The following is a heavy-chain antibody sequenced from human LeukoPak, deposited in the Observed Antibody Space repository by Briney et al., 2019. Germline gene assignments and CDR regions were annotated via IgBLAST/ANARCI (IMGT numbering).Heavy chain of an antibody. Sequence: ASVKVSCKASGYTFTSYAMHWVRQAPGQRLEWMGWINAGNGNTKYSQKFQGRVTITRDTSASTAYMELSSLRSEDTAVCYCARDQKWLVSFDYWGQGTLVTVSS. J-gene: IGHJ4*02. D-gene: IGHD6-19*01. CDR1: GYTFTSYA. CDR2: INAGNGNT. CDR3: ARDQKWLVSFDY. V-gene: IGHV1-3*01.